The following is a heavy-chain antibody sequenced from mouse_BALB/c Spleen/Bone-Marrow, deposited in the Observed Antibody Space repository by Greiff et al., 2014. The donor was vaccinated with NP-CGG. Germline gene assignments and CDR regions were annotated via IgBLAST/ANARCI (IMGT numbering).Heavy chain of an antibody. CDR2: IYPANGNT. D-gene: IGHD4-1*01. Sequence: EVKLVESGAELVKPGASVKLSCTASGFNIKDTYMHWVKQRPEQGLEWIGRIYPANGNTKYDPKFQGKATITADTSSNTAYLQLSSLTSEDTAVYYCARWEYYAMDYWGQGTSVTVSS. J-gene: IGHJ4*01. CDR1: GFNIKDTY. V-gene: IGHV14-3*02. CDR3: ARWEYYAMDY.